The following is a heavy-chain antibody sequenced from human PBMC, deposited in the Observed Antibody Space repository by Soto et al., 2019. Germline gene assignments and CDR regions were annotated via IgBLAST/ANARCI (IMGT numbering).Heavy chain of an antibody. V-gene: IGHV3-74*03. D-gene: IGHD2-2*01. CDR2: INTDGGTS. CDR3: AREAGYCSRTSCYRRAFDT. CDR1: GFTFSGHW. J-gene: IGHJ3*02. Sequence: EVQLVESGGDLVQPGGSLRLSCAASGFTFSGHWKHWVRQVPGKGLEWVSRINTDGGTSAYADSVKGRFTISRDNAKNTHYLQMHGLRAEHRAVYYCAREAGYCSRTSCYRRAFDTWGQGTTLTVSS.